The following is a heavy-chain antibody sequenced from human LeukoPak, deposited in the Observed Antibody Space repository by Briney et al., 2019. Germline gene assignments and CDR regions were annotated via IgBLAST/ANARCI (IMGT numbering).Heavy chain of an antibody. V-gene: IGHV4-34*01. D-gene: IGHD3-10*01. CDR1: GGSFSGYY. CDR3: ARWRIGSGSYWLDP. J-gene: IGHJ5*02. CDR2: INHSGST. Sequence: SETLSLTCAVYGGSFSGYYWSWIRQPPGKGLEWIGEINHSGSTNYNPSLKSRVTISVDTSKNQFSLKLSSVTAADTAVYYCARWRIGSGSYWLDPWGQGTLVTVSS.